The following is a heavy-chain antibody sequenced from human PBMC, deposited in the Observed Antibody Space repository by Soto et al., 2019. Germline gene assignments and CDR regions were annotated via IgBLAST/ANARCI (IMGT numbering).Heavy chain of an antibody. D-gene: IGHD6-19*01. V-gene: IGHV3-21*01. Sequence: GGSLRLSFAASGFTFSSYAMNWVRQTQEKGLEWVSSISSTRSYTHYSDSVKGRFTISRDNANNSLFLQMNSLRAEDTATYYCARDLALAGNYWGQGVLVTVSS. CDR1: GFTFSSYA. CDR3: ARDLALAGNY. J-gene: IGHJ4*02. CDR2: ISSTRSYT.